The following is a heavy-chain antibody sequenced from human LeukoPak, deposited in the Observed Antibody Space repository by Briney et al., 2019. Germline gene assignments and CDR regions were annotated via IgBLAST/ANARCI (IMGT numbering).Heavy chain of an antibody. CDR2: INAGNGNT. D-gene: IGHD4-17*01. J-gene: IGHJ4*02. V-gene: IGHV1-3*01. CDR3: AMAAAYGDYGYFDN. CDR1: GYTFTSYA. Sequence: GASVKVSCKAFGYTFTSYAMHWVRQAPGQRLEWMGWINAGNGNTKYSQKFQGRVTITRDTSASTAYMELSSLSSEDTAVYYCAMAAAYGDYGYFDNWGQGTLVTVSS.